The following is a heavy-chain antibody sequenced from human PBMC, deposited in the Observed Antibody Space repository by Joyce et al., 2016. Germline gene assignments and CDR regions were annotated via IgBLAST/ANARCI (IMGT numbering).Heavy chain of an antibody. J-gene: IGHJ4*02. D-gene: IGHD3-10*01. CDR3: ARLKYTSGSYYTSDY. CDR2: FYSGGNT. CDR1: GFTVTSNS. Sequence: EVQLVESGGGLIQPGGSLRLSCAASGFTVTSNSMSWVRQAPGKGLEWVSVFYSGGNTFYADSVKGRFTISRDNSKNTLYLQMNSLRAEDTAVYYCARLKYTSGSYYTSDYWGQGSLVTVSS. V-gene: IGHV3-53*01.